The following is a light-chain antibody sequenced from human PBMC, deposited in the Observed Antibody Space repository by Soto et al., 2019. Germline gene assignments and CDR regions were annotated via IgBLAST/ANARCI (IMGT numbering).Light chain of an antibody. CDR2: AAS. CDR3: LQHNSYLWT. CDR1: QGIRND. Sequence: DIQMTQSPSSLSASVGDRVTITCRASQGIRNDLGWYQQKPGKAPKRLIYAASSLQSGVPSRFXXXXXXXXXXXXXXSLQPEDFATYYCLQHNSYLWTFGQGTKVEIK. V-gene: IGKV1-17*01. J-gene: IGKJ1*01.